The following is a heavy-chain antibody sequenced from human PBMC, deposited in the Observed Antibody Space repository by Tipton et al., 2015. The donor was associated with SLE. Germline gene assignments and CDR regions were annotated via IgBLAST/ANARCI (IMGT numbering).Heavy chain of an antibody. D-gene: IGHD2-21*01. CDR3: ARAAYCGGDCYSWYFDL. J-gene: IGHJ2*01. CDR2: IYYSGST. V-gene: IGHV4-61*02. Sequence: TLSLTCTVSGGSISSGSYYWSWIRQPAGKGLEWIGRIYYSGSTYYNPSLKSRVTISVDTSKNQFSLKLSSVTAADTAVYYCARAAYCGGDCYSWYFDLWGRGTLVTVSS. CDR1: GGSISSGSYY.